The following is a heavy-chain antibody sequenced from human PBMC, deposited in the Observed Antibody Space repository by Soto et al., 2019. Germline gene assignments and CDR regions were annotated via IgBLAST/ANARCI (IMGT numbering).Heavy chain of an antibody. J-gene: IGHJ4*02. CDR1: GFTFSSYS. Sequence: EVQLVESGGGLVKPGGSLRLSCAASGFTFSSYSMNWVRPAPGKRLEWVPSISSSSRYIYYAYSVKGRFTTSSDNTKKSPNLQKNSLRDEDRAVYYCARDLIPPDGKGNIDYWGQGTLVTVS. CDR3: ARDLIPPDGKGNIDY. D-gene: IGHD3-10*01. V-gene: IGHV3-21*01. CDR2: ISSSSRYI.